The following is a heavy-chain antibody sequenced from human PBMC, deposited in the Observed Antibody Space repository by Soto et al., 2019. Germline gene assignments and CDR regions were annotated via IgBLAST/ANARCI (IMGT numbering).Heavy chain of an antibody. CDR3: ARLGGYVSVGYYYLWDS. V-gene: IGHV4-39*01. Sequence: QLQLQESGPGLVKPSETLSLTCRVSDGSMNSDSSYWGWIRQPPGKGLEWIGVINHSGSTYHNLSLKVRVTMAVDASRNQFSLKLTSMTAADTAVYYCARLGGYVSVGYYYLWDSWGQGTLVTVSS. D-gene: IGHD3-22*01. J-gene: IGHJ4*02. CDR2: INHSGST. CDR1: DGSMNSDSSY.